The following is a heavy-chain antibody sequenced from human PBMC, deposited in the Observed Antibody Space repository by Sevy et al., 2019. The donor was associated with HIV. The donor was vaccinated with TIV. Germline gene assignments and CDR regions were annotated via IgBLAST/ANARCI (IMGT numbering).Heavy chain of an antibody. D-gene: IGHD2-15*01. CDR1: GFTFSSYA. CDR2: ISYDGSNK. CDR3: AGDQGAVVIVAATLFEY. V-gene: IGHV3-30*04. J-gene: IGHJ4*02. Sequence: GGSLRLSCAASGFTFSSYAMHWVRQAPGKGLEWVAVISYDGSNKYYADSVKGRFTISRDNSKNTLYLEMNSLRTEDTAVYYCAGDQGAVVIVAATLFEYWGQGTLVTVSS.